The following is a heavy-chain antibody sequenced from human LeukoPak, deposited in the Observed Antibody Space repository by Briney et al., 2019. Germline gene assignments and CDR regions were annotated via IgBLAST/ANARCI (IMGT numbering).Heavy chain of an antibody. CDR2: ISTSGGTI. CDR1: GFTFSSSS. CDR3: ASSTVTTGYYYYYGMDV. V-gene: IGHV3-48*01. J-gene: IGHJ6*02. D-gene: IGHD4-17*01. Sequence: PGGSLRLSCAASGFTFSSSSMNWVRQAPEKGLEWVSYISTSGGTIYYADSVKGRFTISRDNSKNTLYLQMNSLRAEDTAVYYCASSTVTTGYYYYYGMDVWGQGTTVTVSS.